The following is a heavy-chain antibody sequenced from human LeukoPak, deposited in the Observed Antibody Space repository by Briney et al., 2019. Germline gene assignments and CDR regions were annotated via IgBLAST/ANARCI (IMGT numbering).Heavy chain of an antibody. J-gene: IGHJ4*02. CDR3: ARAGSMDYDSSGYFPDFDY. CDR2: IYHSGST. CDR1: GGSISSSNW. Sequence: SGTLSLTCAISGGSISSSNWWSWVRQPPGKGLEWIGEIYHSGSTNYNPSLKSRVTISVDKSKNQFSLKLSSVTAADTAVYYCARAGSMDYDSSGYFPDFDYWGQGTLVTVSS. V-gene: IGHV4-4*02. D-gene: IGHD3-22*01.